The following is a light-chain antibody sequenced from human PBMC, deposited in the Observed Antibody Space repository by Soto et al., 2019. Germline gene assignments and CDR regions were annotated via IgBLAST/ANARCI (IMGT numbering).Light chain of an antibody. V-gene: IGKV3-20*01. CDR3: QQFGGSSRT. J-gene: IGKJ1*01. CDR2: GAS. Sequence: EIVFTQSPGTLSLSPGERATLSCRASQGVSNTYLAWYQQKPGQAPRLLIYGASFRATGIPDRFSGSGSGTDFTLTITRXEPEDFAVYYCQQFGGSSRTFGQGTKVDIK. CDR1: QGVSNTY.